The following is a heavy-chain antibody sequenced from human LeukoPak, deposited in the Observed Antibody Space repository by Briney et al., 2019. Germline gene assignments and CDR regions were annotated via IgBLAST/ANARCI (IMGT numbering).Heavy chain of an antibody. CDR1: GGSISSYY. V-gene: IGHV4-59*01. Sequence: SETLSLTCTVSGGSISSYYWSWIRQPPGKGLEWIGYIYYSGSANYNPSLKSRVTISVDTSKNQFSLKLSSVTAADTAVYYCARDPTSGWFDPWGQGTLVTVSS. D-gene: IGHD3-16*01. CDR3: ARDPTSGWFDP. J-gene: IGHJ5*02. CDR2: IYYSGSA.